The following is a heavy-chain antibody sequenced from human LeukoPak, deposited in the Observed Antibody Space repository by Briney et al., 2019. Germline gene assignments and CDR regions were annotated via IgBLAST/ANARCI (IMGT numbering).Heavy chain of an antibody. CDR2: INSDGSIV. D-gene: IGHD5-12*01. Sequence: WGGPGVSLAAPGFTFTSTRMKRGRQAPRKGPVWVSRINSDGSIVTYADSVKGRFTISRDNAKNTLYLQMNNLSAEDTAMYYCVNMLVAAWGQGTLVTVSS. J-gene: IGHJ5*02. V-gene: IGHV3-74*01. CDR1: GFTFTSTR. CDR3: VNMLVAA.